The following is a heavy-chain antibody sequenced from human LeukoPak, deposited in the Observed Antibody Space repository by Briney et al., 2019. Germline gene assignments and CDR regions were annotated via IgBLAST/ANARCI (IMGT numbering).Heavy chain of an antibody. D-gene: IGHD3-10*01. CDR2: ISSSSSYI. Sequence: KPGESLRLSCAASGFTFSSYSMNWVRQAPGKGLEWVSSISSSSSYIYYADSVKGRFTISRDTAKNSLYLQMNGLRAEDTAVYYCARGAFGGSSGWGQGTLVTVSS. CDR3: ARGAFGGSSG. CDR1: GFTFSSYS. V-gene: IGHV3-21*01. J-gene: IGHJ4*02.